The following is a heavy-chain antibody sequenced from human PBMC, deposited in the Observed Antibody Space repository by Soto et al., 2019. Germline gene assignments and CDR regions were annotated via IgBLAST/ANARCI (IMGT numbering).Heavy chain of an antibody. CDR2: ISSSSSYI. D-gene: IGHD3-22*01. CDR3: ARSYDSSGYYYYFDY. V-gene: IGHV3-21*01. J-gene: IGHJ4*02. Sequence: EVQLVESGGGLVKPGGSLRLSCAASGFTFSSYSMNWVRQAPGKGLEWVSSISSSSSYIYYADSVKGRFTTSRDNAKNSLYLQMNSLRAEDTAVYYCARSYDSSGYYYYFDYWGQGTLVTVSS. CDR1: GFTFSSYS.